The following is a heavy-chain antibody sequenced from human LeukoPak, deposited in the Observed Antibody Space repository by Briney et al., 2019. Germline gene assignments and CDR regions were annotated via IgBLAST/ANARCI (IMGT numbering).Heavy chain of an antibody. CDR2: IWYDGNNK. J-gene: IGHJ5*02. V-gene: IGHV3-33*01. Sequence: GGSLRLSCAASGFNLSTYGMHWVRQAPGKGLEWVADIWYDGNNKFYADSVKGRFTISRDNSKNTVHLQMYSLRDEDTAVYYCAAAYGEGWFEPWGQGTQVTVSS. CDR3: AAAYGEGWFEP. D-gene: IGHD4-17*01. CDR1: GFNLSTYG.